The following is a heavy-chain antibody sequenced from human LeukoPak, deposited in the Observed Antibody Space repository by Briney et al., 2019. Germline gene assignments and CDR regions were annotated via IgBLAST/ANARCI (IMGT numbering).Heavy chain of an antibody. CDR3: ARDSVVVPAGMLSFDY. D-gene: IGHD2-2*01. Sequence: AAVPVSCMASGYTFPSYAMHWVGQAPRQRVEGMGWINACNGKTKYSQKFQGRVTITRDTSASTAYMELSSLRSEDTAVYYCARDSVVVPAGMLSFDYWGQGTLVTVSS. V-gene: IGHV1-3*01. J-gene: IGHJ4*02. CDR1: GYTFPSYA. CDR2: INACNGKT.